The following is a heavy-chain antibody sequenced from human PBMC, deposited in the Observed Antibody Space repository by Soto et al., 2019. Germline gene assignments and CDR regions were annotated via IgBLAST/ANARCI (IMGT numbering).Heavy chain of an antibody. V-gene: IGHV3-23*01. CDR3: ARDGPEGKIGDY. D-gene: IGHD2-21*01. J-gene: IGHJ4*02. CDR1: GFTFRDYG. Sequence: VHLLESGGHLVQSGGSLRLSCAAAGFTFRDYGMTWVRQAPDKGLEWVSTILNTGTTYYTDSVQGRFTVSRDNSENTLFLQMSSLRAEDTAIYYCARDGPEGKIGDYWGQGTLVAVSS. CDR2: ILNTGTT.